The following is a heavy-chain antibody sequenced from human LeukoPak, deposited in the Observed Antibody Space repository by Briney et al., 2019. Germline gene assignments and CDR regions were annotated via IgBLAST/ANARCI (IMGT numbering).Heavy chain of an antibody. V-gene: IGHV4-34*01. CDR2: VNHSGST. CDR3: ARGFRGYIAFDI. CDR1: GGSFSGYY. Sequence: PSETLSLTCAVYGGSFSGYYWSWIRQPPGKGGEWIGEVNHSGSTNYNPSLKSRVTISVDTSKNQFSLKLSSVTAADTAVYYCARGFRGYIAFDIWGQGTMVTVSS. J-gene: IGHJ3*02. D-gene: IGHD5-24*01.